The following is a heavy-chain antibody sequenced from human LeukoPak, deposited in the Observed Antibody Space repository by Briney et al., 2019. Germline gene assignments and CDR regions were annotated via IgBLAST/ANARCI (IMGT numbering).Heavy chain of an antibody. CDR1: GGSISSHY. D-gene: IGHD5-18*01. V-gene: IGHV4-59*11. Sequence: PSETLSLTCTVSGGSISSHYWSWIRQPPGKGLEWIGYIYYSGSTNYNPSLKSRVTISVNTYKNQFSLKLSSVTAADTAVYYCARLDTIPYYFDYWGQGTLVTVSS. J-gene: IGHJ4*02. CDR3: ARLDTIPYYFDY. CDR2: IYYSGST.